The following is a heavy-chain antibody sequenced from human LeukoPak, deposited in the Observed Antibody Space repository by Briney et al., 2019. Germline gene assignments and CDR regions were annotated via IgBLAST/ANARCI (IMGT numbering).Heavy chain of an antibody. V-gene: IGHV3-21*01. D-gene: IGHD6-19*01. CDR3: ARDFQGSGWYMPGY. J-gene: IGHJ4*02. CDR2: ISSSSTYI. Sequence: GGSLRLSCAASGFTFSSYNMNWVRQAPGKGLEWVSSISSSSTYIYYADSVKGRFTISRDNAKNSLYLQMNSLRAEDTAVYYCARDFQGSGWYMPGYWGQGTLVTVSS. CDR1: GFTFSSYN.